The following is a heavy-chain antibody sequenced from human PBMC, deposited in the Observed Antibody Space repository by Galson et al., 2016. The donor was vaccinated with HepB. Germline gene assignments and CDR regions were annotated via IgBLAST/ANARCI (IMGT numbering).Heavy chain of an antibody. V-gene: IGHV4-59*12. Sequence: SETLSLTCTVSGGSISTYYWSWIRQPPGKSLEWIGYIHYSGSTNCNPSLKTRVTISVDTSQNQFSLNLRSVTAADTATDYCARAPECGLDVYGWAHGGQGARVTVSS. D-gene: IGHD3-16*01. CDR2: IHYSGST. CDR1: GGSISTYY. J-gene: IGHJ4*02. CDR3: ARAPECGLDVYGWAH.